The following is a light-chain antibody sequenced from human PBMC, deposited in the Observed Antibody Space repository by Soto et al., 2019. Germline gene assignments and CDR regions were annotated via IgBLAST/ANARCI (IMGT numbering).Light chain of an antibody. J-gene: IGKJ4*01. Sequence: EIVLTQSPATLSLSPGERATLSCRASQSVSTYLAWYQQKPGQAPRLLIYNASNRAPGIPARFSGSGSGTDFTLSISSLEPEDFAVYYCQQRSNWPPPFGGGTKVEIK. CDR3: QQRSNWPPP. V-gene: IGKV3-11*01. CDR1: QSVSTY. CDR2: NAS.